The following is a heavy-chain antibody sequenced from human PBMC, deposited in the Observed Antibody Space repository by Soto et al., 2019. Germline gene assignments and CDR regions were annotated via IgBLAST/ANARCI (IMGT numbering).Heavy chain of an antibody. D-gene: IGHD2-8*01. V-gene: IGHV1-46*01. CDR3: VRGYCTTTPCSGDFQH. J-gene: IGHJ1*01. CDR2: IHPSGDT. Sequence: QVQLVQSGAEVKKPEASVKVACKASGYKFTTYFIHWVRQAPGQGLEWMGMIHPSGDTGYGQKFRGRVTMTIDTSTTTAYMELRNLTSEDTAIYFSVRGYCTTTPCSGDFQHWGQGTLVTVSS. CDR1: GYKFTTYF.